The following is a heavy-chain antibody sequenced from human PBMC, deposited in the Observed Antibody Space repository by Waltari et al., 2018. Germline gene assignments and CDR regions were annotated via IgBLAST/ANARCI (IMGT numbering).Heavy chain of an antibody. Sequence: QVQLQQWGAGLLKPSETLSLTCAVYGGSFSGSYWSWIRQPPGKGLEWIGEINHSGSTNYNPSLKSRVNISVDTSKNQFSLKLSSVTAADTAVYYGAVARGVRGAFDIWGQGTMVTVSS. CDR2: INHSGST. CDR1: GGSFSGSY. CDR3: AVARGVRGAFDI. D-gene: IGHD3-10*01. V-gene: IGHV4-34*01. J-gene: IGHJ3*02.